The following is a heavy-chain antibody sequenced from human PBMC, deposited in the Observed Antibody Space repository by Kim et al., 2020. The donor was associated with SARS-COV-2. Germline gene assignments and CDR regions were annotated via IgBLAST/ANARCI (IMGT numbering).Heavy chain of an antibody. D-gene: IGHD4-17*01. V-gene: IGHV3-21*01. CDR2: YI. Sequence: YIYYADSVKGRFTISRDNAKNSLYLQMNSLRAEDTAVYYCAGSYGDQEDYWGQGTLVTVSS. CDR3: AGSYGDQEDY. J-gene: IGHJ4*02.